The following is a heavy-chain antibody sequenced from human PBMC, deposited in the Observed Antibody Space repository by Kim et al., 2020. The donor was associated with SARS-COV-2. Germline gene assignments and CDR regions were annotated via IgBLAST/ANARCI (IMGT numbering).Heavy chain of an antibody. CDR3: ARFNDWNSFSY. Sequence: SETLSLTCTVSGGSISNYYWTWIRQPPGKGLEWIGYIYDSGNTNYNPSLKTRVTISVGTSMNQFSLKLRSVTAADTAIYYCARFNDWNSFSYWGQGTLVTVSS. D-gene: IGHD3-9*01. V-gene: IGHV4-59*01. CDR1: GGSISNYY. CDR2: IYDSGNT. J-gene: IGHJ4*02.